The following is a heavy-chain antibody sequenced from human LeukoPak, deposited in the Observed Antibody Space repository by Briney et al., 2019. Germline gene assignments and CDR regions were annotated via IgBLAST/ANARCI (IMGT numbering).Heavy chain of an antibody. CDR3: ATVADCSSTSCYPPYYYYYGMDV. CDR2: FDPEDGET. D-gene: IGHD2-2*01. J-gene: IGHJ6*02. Sequence: ASVKVSCKVSGHTLTELSMHWVRQAPGKGLEWMGGFDPEDGETIYAQKFQGRVTMTEDTSTDTAYMELSSLRSEDTAVYYCATVADCSSTSCYPPYYYYYGMDVWGQGTTVTVSS. V-gene: IGHV1-24*01. CDR1: GHTLTELS.